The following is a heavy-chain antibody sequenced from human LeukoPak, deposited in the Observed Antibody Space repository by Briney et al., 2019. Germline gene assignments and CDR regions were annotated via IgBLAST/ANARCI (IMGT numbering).Heavy chain of an antibody. CDR2: INWNGGST. CDR3: ARWEGASVFDY. Sequence: GGSLRLSCAASGFTFDEYGMSWVRQAPGKGMEWVSGINWNGGSTGYADSVKGRFTISRDNAKNSLYLQMNSLRAEDTALYYCARWEGASVFDYWGQGTLVTVSS. V-gene: IGHV3-20*04. J-gene: IGHJ4*02. D-gene: IGHD1-26*01. CDR1: GFTFDEYG.